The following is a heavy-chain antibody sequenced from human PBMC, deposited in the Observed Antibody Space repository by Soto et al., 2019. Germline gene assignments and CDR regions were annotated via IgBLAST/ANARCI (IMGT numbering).Heavy chain of an antibody. CDR2: IIPIFGTA. D-gene: IGHD2-15*01. Sequence: QVQLVQSGAEVKKPGSSVKVSCKASGGTFSSYAISWVRQAPGQGLEWMGGIIPIFGTANYAQKFQGRVTXXAXEYXSTAYMELSSLRSEDTAVYYCARGPYCSGGSCYASWGQGTLVAASS. V-gene: IGHV1-69*12. CDR3: ARGPYCSGGSCYAS. CDR1: GGTFSSYA. J-gene: IGHJ4*02.